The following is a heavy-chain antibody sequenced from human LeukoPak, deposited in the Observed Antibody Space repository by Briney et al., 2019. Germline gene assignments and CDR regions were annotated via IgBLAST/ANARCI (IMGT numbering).Heavy chain of an antibody. D-gene: IGHD1-26*01. CDR1: GGSISSDY. V-gene: IGHV4-59*01. J-gene: IGHJ2*01. Sequence: PSETLSLTCTVSGGSISSDYWSWIRQPPGKGLEWIGYIYYSGSTNYNPSLKSRVTISVDTSKNQFSLKLSSVTAADTAVYYCARGPVGATPGWYFDLWGRGTLVTVSS. CDR2: IYYSGST. CDR3: ARGPVGATPGWYFDL.